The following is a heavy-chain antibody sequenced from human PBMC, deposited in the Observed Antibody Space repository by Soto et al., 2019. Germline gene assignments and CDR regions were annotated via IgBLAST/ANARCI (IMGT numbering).Heavy chain of an antibody. J-gene: IGHJ4*02. Sequence: GGSLRLSCAASGFTFSSYGMHWVRQAPGKGLEWVAVIWYDGSNKYYADSVKGRFTISRDNSKNTLYLQMNSLRAEDTAVYYCARDLHLAGDDSSSLLADYWGQGTLVTVSS. CDR1: GFTFSSYG. CDR2: IWYDGSNK. D-gene: IGHD6-6*01. V-gene: IGHV3-33*01. CDR3: ARDLHLAGDDSSSLLADY.